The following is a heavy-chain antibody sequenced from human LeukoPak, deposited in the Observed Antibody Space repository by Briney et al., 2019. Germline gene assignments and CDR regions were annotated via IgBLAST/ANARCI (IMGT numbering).Heavy chain of an antibody. Sequence: SETLSLTCTVSGGSISGSSNFWGWIRQTPGKGLEWIGSINYSGTTHYTSSLKSRVSISVDTSKNQFFLKLRSVTAADTAVYYCARAGAPIQLLDYWGQGTLVTVSS. D-gene: IGHD2-2*01. J-gene: IGHJ4*02. CDR3: ARAGAPIQLLDY. CDR1: GGSISGSSNF. CDR2: INYSGTT. V-gene: IGHV4-39*07.